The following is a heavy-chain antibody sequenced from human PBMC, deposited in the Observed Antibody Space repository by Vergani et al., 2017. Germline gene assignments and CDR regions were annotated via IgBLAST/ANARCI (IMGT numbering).Heavy chain of an antibody. D-gene: IGHD5-24*01. CDR2: IGVSDNSL. CDR1: GFTFSASS. Sequence: DVRLVESGGGVVQPGGSLRLSCAASGFTFSASSMNWVRQTPGKGLEWISYIGVSDNSLYYADSVMGRFAISRDDARNLLFLQMNSLRADDSALYFCVRDPGYSTFDSWGQGTLVTVS. CDR3: VRDPGYSTFDS. J-gene: IGHJ4*02. V-gene: IGHV3-48*01.